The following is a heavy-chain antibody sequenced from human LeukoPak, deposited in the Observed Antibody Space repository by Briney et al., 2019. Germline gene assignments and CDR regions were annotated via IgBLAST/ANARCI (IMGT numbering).Heavy chain of an antibody. CDR1: GFAFENYT. CDR3: AKGLFSGYDKYLDS. D-gene: IGHD5-12*01. J-gene: IGHJ4*02. V-gene: IGHV3-21*04. CDR2: ISSTSSDI. Sequence: PGGSLRLSCVASGFAFENYTMNWVRQAPGKGLERVSFISSTSSDINYADSVRDLFTISRDNAKNSLFLQMNSLRVEDTAVYYCAKGLFSGYDKYLDSWGQGTLVTVSS.